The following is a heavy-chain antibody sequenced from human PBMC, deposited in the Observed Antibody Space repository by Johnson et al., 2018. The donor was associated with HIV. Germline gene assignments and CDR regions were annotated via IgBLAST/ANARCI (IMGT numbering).Heavy chain of an antibody. CDR1: GFTFSSYA. CDR3: ARGGITMLVVVITTGSFDI. J-gene: IGHJ3*02. D-gene: IGHD3-22*01. V-gene: IGHV3-30*04. Sequence: VQLVESGGGVVQPGRSLRLSCAASGFTFSSYAMHWVRQAPGKGLEWVAVISYDGSNKYYADSVKGRFTISRDNSKNTLYLQMNSLRAEDTAVYYCARGGITMLVVVITTGSFDILGPGTMVTVSS. CDR2: ISYDGSNK.